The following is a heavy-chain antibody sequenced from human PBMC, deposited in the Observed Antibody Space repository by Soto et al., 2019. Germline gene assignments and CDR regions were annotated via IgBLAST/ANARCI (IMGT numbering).Heavy chain of an antibody. CDR2: IYYSGST. CDR3: ARVRYSSGWGLDY. J-gene: IGHJ4*02. Sequence: QVQLQESGPGLVKPSETLSLTCTVSGGSISSYYWSWIRQPPGKGLEWIGYIYYSGSTNYNPSLRSRVTISVDTSKNQFSLKLSSVTAADTAVYYCARVRYSSGWGLDYWGQGTLFTVSS. V-gene: IGHV4-59*01. D-gene: IGHD6-19*01. CDR1: GGSISSYY.